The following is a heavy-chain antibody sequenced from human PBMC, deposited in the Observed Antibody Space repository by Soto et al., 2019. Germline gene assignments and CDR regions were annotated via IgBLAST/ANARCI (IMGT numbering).Heavy chain of an antibody. CDR1: GYTFTGYY. D-gene: IGHD2-2*01. CDR2: INPNSGGT. Sequence: ASVKVSCKASGYTFTGYYMHWVRQAPGQGLEWMGWINPNSGGTNYAQKFQGWVTMTRDTSISTAYMELSRLRSDDTAVYYCASGRDIVVVQAAIPWFDPWGQGTLVTVSS. V-gene: IGHV1-2*04. J-gene: IGHJ5*02. CDR3: ASGRDIVVVQAAIPWFDP.